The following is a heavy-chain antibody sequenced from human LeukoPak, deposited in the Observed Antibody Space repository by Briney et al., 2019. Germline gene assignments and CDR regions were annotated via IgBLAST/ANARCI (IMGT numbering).Heavy chain of an antibody. J-gene: IGHJ4*02. CDR2: INHSGST. CDR1: GGSFSGYY. V-gene: IGHV4-34*01. CDR3: ARGPLYYYGSGSYYKRFDY. D-gene: IGHD3-10*01. Sequence: SETLSLTCAVYGGSFSGYYWSWIRQPPGKGLEWIGEINHSGSTNHNPSLKSRVTISVDTSKNQFSLKLSSVTAADTAVYYCARGPLYYYGSGSYYKRFDYWGQGTLVTVSS.